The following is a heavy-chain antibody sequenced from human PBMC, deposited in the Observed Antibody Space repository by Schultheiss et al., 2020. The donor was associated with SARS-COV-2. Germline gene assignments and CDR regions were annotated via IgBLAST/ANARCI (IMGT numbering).Heavy chain of an antibody. CDR2: LSDDGIGK. V-gene: IGHV3-30*04. Sequence: GESLKISCIVSGFTFNDYAMTWVRQAPGKGLEWVTFLSDDGIGKYCADSGKGRITISRDNSRNTMYMQMKSVRAEDTAVYYCARDRGSSWYHYRFDYWGQGTLVTVSS. CDR3: ARDRGSSWYHYRFDY. D-gene: IGHD6-13*01. CDR1: GFTFNDYA. J-gene: IGHJ4*02.